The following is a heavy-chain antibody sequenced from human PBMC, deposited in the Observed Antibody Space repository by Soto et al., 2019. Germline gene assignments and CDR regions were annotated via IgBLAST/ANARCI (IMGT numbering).Heavy chain of an antibody. V-gene: IGHV1-2*02. CDR3: ATRDYDILTGYLHI. CDR2: INADSVDT. J-gene: IGHJ1*01. CDR1: EHTSTIYY. D-gene: IGHD3-9*01. Sequence: QAHLVQSGAEVRKPGASVKVSCQALEHTSTIYYIHWVRQARGQGLEWMGWINADSVDTTYAEDLRVSVTFTRDTSTSTFHMELSRLRLDDTAMYFCATRDYDILTGYLHIWGQGTLITVSS.